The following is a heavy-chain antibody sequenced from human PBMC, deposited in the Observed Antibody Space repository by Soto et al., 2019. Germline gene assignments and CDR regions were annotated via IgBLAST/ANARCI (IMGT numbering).Heavy chain of an antibody. CDR1: GGTFSNYA. J-gene: IGHJ6*03. V-gene: IGHV1-69*01. CDR3: ARGTVDWGSYRPLYYYYNMAA. D-gene: IGHD3-16*02. Sequence: QVQLVQAGAEVKRPGSSVKVSCKASGGTFSNYALNWVRQAPGQGLEWMGGITPMFGTTNYAQKFQGRVTITADESTSTAYMELSRLRCEDTAVYYCARGTVDWGSYRPLYYYYNMAAWGQETTVTVSS. CDR2: ITPMFGTT.